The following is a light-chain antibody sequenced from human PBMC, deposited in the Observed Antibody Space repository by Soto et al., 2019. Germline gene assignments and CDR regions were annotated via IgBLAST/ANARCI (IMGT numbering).Light chain of an antibody. J-gene: IGLJ3*02. CDR3: LLFYGDAWV. CDR2: STS. V-gene: IGLV7-43*01. Sequence: QAVVTQEPSLTVSPGGTVTLTCASNTGAVTSGYYPNWFQQKAGQAPRVLIYSTSNKHSWTPARFSGSLLGGNAALTLSGVQPEDEAEYYCLLFYGDAWVFGGGTKVTVL. CDR1: TGAVTSGYY.